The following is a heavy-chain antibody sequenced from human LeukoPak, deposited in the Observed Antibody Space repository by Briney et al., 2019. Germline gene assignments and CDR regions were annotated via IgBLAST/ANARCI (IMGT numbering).Heavy chain of an antibody. J-gene: IGHJ3*02. CDR2: IRPNSGVT. Sequence: ASVKVSCKASGYTFSAYYMYWVRQAPGHRLEWMGWIRPNSGVTNYPQKFQGRVTMTRDTSINTAYMELSSLTPDDTAVYFCATWGLHFDIWGQGTMVTVAS. CDR1: GYTFSAYY. V-gene: IGHV1-2*02. D-gene: IGHD3-16*01. CDR3: ATWGLHFDI.